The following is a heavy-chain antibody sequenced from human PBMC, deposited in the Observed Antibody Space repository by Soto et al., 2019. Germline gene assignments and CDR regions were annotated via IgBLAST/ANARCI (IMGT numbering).Heavy chain of an antibody. Sequence: GGSLRLSCAASGLTFTSYSMNWVRQAPGRGLEWVSFIHSSSSTIYYADSVKGRFTISRDNAKNSLYLQMNSLRDEDTAVYYCARDRGYTYGFDFWGQGALVTVSS. V-gene: IGHV3-48*02. J-gene: IGHJ4*02. CDR1: GLTFTSYS. CDR3: ARDRGYTYGFDF. D-gene: IGHD5-18*01. CDR2: IHSSSSTI.